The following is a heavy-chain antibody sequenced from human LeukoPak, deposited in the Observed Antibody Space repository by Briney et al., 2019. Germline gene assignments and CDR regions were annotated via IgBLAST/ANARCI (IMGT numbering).Heavy chain of an antibody. J-gene: IGHJ4*02. CDR2: IDPSNADT. Sequence: GESLNTSCKASGYIFTSYLISLVRQMPGKGLEWMGRIDPSNADTNYSPSFKSHVTISVDKSMSQASLKLSSVTASDTAMYYCARVGRGSGFDYWGQGTLVTVSS. CDR3: ARVGRGSGFDY. CDR1: GYIFTSYL. V-gene: IGHV5-10-1*01. D-gene: IGHD3-10*01.